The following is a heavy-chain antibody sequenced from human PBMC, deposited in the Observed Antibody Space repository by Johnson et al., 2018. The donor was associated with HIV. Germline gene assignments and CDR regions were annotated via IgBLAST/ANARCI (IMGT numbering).Heavy chain of an antibody. CDR2: ISGSGGST. CDR3: VRDRGTMLLDGAFDI. J-gene: IGHJ3*02. D-gene: IGHD3-10*01. Sequence: EVQLVESGGGVVRPGGSLRLSCAASGFTFDDYGMSWVRQAPGKGLEWVSAISGSGGSTYYADSVKGRFTISRDNAKNTLYLQMNSLRAEDTAVYYCVRDRGTMLLDGAFDIWGQGTMVTVSS. CDR1: GFTFDDYG. V-gene: IGHV3-23*04.